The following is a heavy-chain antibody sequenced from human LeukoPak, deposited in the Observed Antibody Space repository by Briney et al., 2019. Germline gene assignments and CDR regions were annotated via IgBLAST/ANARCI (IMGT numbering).Heavy chain of an antibody. CDR3: ARGSGYLPYCGGDCYLDY. V-gene: IGHV5-51*01. CDR1: GYSFTSYW. Sequence: GESLKISCKGSGYSFTSYWIGWVRQLPGKGLEWMGIIYPGDSDTRYSPSFQGQVTISADKSISTAYLQWSSLKASDTAMYYCARGSGYLPYCGGDCYLDYWGQGTLVTVSS. D-gene: IGHD2-21*02. CDR2: IYPGDSDT. J-gene: IGHJ4*02.